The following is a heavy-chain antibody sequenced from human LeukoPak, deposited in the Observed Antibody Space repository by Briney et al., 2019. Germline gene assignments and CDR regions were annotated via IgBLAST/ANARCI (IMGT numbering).Heavy chain of an antibody. CDR2: IYWDDDK. CDR1: GFSLSTDGVG. J-gene: IGHJ4*02. CDR3: AHTHWLGQLVDFDY. D-gene: IGHD6-6*01. V-gene: IGHV2-5*02. Sequence: SGPTLVKPTQTLTLTCTFSGFSLSTDGVGVGWIRQPPGRALEWLALIYWDDDKRYSPSLKSRLTITKDTSKNQVVLTMTNMDPVDTATYYCAHTHWLGQLVDFDYWGQGTLVTVSS.